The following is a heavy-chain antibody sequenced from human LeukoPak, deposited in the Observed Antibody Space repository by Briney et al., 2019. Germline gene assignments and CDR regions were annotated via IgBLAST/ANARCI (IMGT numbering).Heavy chain of an antibody. Sequence: GASVNVSCKASGGTFSSYAISWVRQAPGQGLEWMGRIIPIFGIANYAQKFQGRVTITADKSTSTAYMELSSLRSEDTAVYYCARDQDYDSSGPSWFDPWGQGTPVTVSS. CDR2: IIPIFGIA. CDR1: GGTFSSYA. V-gene: IGHV1-69*04. J-gene: IGHJ5*02. D-gene: IGHD3-22*01. CDR3: ARDQDYDSSGPSWFDP.